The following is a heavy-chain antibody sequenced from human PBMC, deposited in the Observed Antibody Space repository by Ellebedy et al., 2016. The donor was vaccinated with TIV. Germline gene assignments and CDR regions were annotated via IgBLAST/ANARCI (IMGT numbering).Heavy chain of an antibody. V-gene: IGHV4-39*01. Sequence: PSETLSLTCTVSGGSISRSSYYWGWIRQPPGKGLEWIGNVYYSGNTDYNPSLTSRVTITVDPSKNQFSLKLKSVTAADTAVYYCARNPPTYNWVDSWGQGTLVTVSS. CDR2: VYYSGNT. CDR3: ARNPPTYNWVDS. CDR1: GGSISRSSYY. J-gene: IGHJ5*01.